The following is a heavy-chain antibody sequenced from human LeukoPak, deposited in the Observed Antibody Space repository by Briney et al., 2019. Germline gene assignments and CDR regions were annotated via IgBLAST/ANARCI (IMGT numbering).Heavy chain of an antibody. V-gene: IGHV3-7*03. D-gene: IGHD5-24*01. Sequence: GGSLRLSCAASGFNISDFWMTWVRQAPGKGLEWLANIKEDGTEKHLVDSVKGRFTISRDNSKNTLYLQMNSLKIEDTAVYFCTYLRMATIGNDYWGQGTLVTVSS. J-gene: IGHJ4*02. CDR1: GFNISDFW. CDR3: TYLRMATIGNDY. CDR2: IKEDGTEK.